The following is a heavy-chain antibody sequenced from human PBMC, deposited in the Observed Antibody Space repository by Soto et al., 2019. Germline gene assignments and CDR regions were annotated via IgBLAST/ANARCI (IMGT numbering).Heavy chain of an antibody. D-gene: IGHD3-10*01. CDR1: GGSISSYY. Sequence: QVQLQESGPGLVKPSETLSLTCTVSGGSISSYYWSWIRQPPGKGLEWIGYIYYSGSTNYNPSLKSRVTLSVDTSKNRSTLKLSSVAAADTAVYYCASGIRGIDYWGQGTLVTVSS. J-gene: IGHJ4*02. CDR2: IYYSGST. V-gene: IGHV4-59*08. CDR3: ASGIRGIDY.